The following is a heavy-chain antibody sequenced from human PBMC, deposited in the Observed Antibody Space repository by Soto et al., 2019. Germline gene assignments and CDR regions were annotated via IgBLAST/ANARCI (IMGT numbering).Heavy chain of an antibody. CDR2: IIPIFGTA. D-gene: IGHD2-15*01. J-gene: IGHJ4*02. Sequence: QVQLVQSGAEVKKPGASVKVSCKASGGTFISYAISWVRQAPGQGLEWMGGIIPIFGTANYAQKFQGRVTITADESTSTAYMELSSLRSEDTGVYYCAHDLGGNPLGAFDYRGQGTLVTVSP. CDR3: AHDLGGNPLGAFDY. V-gene: IGHV1-69*01. CDR1: GGTFISYA.